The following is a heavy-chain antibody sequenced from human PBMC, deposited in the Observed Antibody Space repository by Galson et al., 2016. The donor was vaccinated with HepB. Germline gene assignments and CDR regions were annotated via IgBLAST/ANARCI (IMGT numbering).Heavy chain of an antibody. Sequence: SVKVSCKASGYTFNSYSMHWVRQAPGQGLEWMGILNPSGGSTNYAQKFQGRVTMTRDTSTSPDYMELSSLSSEDTAVYYCARGSSCHFEIDYWGQGTLVTVSS. D-gene: IGHD6-19*01. V-gene: IGHV1-46*02. CDR3: ARGSSCHFEIDY. CDR1: GYTFNSYS. J-gene: IGHJ4*02. CDR2: LNPSGGST.